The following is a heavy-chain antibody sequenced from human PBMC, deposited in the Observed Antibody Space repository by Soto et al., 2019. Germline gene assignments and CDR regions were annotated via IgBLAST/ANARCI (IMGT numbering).Heavy chain of an antibody. V-gene: IGHV5-51*01. Sequence: GESLKICCQCSGYSFTSNWIGWVRQMPGKGLEWMGIINPADSDIKYSPSFQGQVTISADKSIGTAYLQWSSLKASDTAMYYCARHQRDDASRKIDCWGQGTLVTVSS. CDR1: GYSFTSNW. D-gene: IGHD3-16*01. CDR2: INPADSDI. CDR3: ARHQRDDASRKIDC. J-gene: IGHJ4*02.